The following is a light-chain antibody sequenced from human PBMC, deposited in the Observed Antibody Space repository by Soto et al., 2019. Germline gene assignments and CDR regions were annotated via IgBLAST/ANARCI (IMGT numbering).Light chain of an antibody. J-gene: IGKJ5*01. CDR2: GAS. Sequence: EIVMTQSPATLSVSPGERATLSCRASESVSSNLAWYQQKPGQAPRLLISGASNRATGIPDRFSGSGSGTDFTLTISRLEPEDFAVYYCQQHETLITFGQGTRLEIK. CDR1: ESVSSN. V-gene: IGKV3D-15*01. CDR3: QQHETLIT.